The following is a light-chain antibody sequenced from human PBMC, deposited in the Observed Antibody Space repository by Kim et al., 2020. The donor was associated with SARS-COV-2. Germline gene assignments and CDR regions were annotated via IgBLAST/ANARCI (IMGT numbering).Light chain of an antibody. Sequence: ALGQTVRITCQGDSLRSYYASWYQQKPGQAPVPVIYGKNNPPSGIPDRFSGSRSGNTASLSITGAQAEDEADYYCNSRDSSGNHVLFGGGTQLTVL. CDR1: SLRSYY. V-gene: IGLV3-19*01. J-gene: IGLJ2*01. CDR3: NSRDSSGNHVL. CDR2: GKN.